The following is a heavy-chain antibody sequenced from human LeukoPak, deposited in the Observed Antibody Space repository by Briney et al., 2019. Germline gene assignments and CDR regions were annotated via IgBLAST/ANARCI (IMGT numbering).Heavy chain of an antibody. V-gene: IGHV4-39*01. D-gene: IGHD1/OR15-1a*01. CDR3: SRHYSENTDF. CDR2: IYYLGGLPYGGTT. J-gene: IGHJ4*02. Sequence: SETLSLTFTVSGASISSTDFYWAWIRQPPGRGLEWVGSIYYLGGLPYGGTTYYNPSLKSRVTISVDKSRNVTSLRLNSVTAADTAVYFCSRHYSENTDFWSKGTLVTVSS. CDR1: GASISSTDFY.